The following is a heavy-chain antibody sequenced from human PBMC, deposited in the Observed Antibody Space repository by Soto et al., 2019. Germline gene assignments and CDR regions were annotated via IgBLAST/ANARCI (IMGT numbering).Heavy chain of an antibody. J-gene: IGHJ3*02. CDR2: IYNSGTI. CDR3: ARLTCSNTRCLKLNGFDI. V-gene: IGHV4-61*05. Sequence: SETLSLTCTVSGGSISSNFYYWGWIRQPPGKGLEWIGYIYNSGTINNNPSLKSRVTMLIDTSKNQFSLRLTSVTAADTAVYYCARLTCSNTRCLKLNGFDIWGQGTMVTVSS. D-gene: IGHD3-3*01. CDR1: GGSISSNFYY.